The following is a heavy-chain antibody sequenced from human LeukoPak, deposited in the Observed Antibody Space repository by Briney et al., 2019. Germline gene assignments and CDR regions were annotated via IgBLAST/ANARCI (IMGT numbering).Heavy chain of an antibody. V-gene: IGHV1-2*02. D-gene: IGHD5-12*01. CDR1: GYTFTDYY. Sequence: ASVKVSCKASGYTFTDYYMHWVRQAPGQGLEWMGWINPNSGGTNYAQKFQGRVTMTRDTSISTAYMELSRLRSDDTAVYYCARETSGHGDGVDYWGQGTLVTVSS. J-gene: IGHJ4*02. CDR3: ARETSGHGDGVDY. CDR2: INPNSGGT.